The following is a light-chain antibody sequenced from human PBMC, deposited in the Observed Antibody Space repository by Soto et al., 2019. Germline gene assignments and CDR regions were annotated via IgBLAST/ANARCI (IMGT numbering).Light chain of an antibody. CDR1: SSNIGAGYD. J-gene: IGLJ3*02. CDR3: QSYDSSLSGWV. V-gene: IGLV1-40*01. Sequence: QSVLTQPRSVSRAPGQRVTISCTESSSNIGAGYDVHWYQQLPGTAPKLLIYGNSNRPSGVPDRFSGSKSGTSASLAITGLQAEDEADYYCQSYDSSLSGWVFGGGTKLTVL. CDR2: GNS.